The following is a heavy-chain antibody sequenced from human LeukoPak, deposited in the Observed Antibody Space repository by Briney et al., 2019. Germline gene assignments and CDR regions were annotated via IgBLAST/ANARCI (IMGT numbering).Heavy chain of an antibody. CDR3: ARGSGRYYYYGIDV. J-gene: IGHJ6*02. CDR2: IFYSGST. D-gene: IGHD7-27*01. Sequence: SETLSLTCSVSGGSISSYYWSWIRQPPGRKLEWIGHIFYSGSTNNNSGRTNYSPSLKSRVTISVDRSKNQSSLQVSSVTAADTAVYYCARGSGRYYYYGIDVWGQGTTVTVSS. V-gene: IGHV4-59*01. CDR1: GGSISSYY.